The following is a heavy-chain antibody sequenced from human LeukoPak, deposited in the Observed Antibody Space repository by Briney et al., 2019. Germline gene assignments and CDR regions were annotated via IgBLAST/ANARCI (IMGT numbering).Heavy chain of an antibody. V-gene: IGHV3-73*01. Sequence: GGSLRLSCAASGFTFSGSAMHWVRQASGKGLEWVGRIRSKTNSYATSYAASVKGRFALSRDDSKNTAYLQMNSLKTEDTAVYYCTRYSAGFESWGQGTLVTVSS. CDR2: IRSKTNSYAT. CDR3: TRYSAGFES. CDR1: GFTFSGSA. D-gene: IGHD4-11*01. J-gene: IGHJ4*02.